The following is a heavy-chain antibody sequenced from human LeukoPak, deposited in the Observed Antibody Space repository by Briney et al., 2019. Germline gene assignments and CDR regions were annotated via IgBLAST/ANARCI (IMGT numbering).Heavy chain of an antibody. V-gene: IGHV3-48*03. CDR1: GFTFSTFG. Sequence: GGSLRLSCAASGFTFSTFGMHWVRQAPGKGLEWVSYISSSGSTIYYADSVKGRFTISRDNAKNSLYLQMNSLRAEDAAVYYCAELGITMIGGVWGKGTTVTISS. J-gene: IGHJ6*04. CDR2: ISSSGSTI. CDR3: AELGITMIGGV. D-gene: IGHD3-10*02.